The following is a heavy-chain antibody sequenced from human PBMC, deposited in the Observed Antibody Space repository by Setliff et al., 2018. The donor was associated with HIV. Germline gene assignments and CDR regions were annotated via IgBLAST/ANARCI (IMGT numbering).Heavy chain of an antibody. V-gene: IGHV1-69*13. CDR1: GGTFSSYA. J-gene: IGHJ3*02. CDR3: ARDRSNYVGLDAFDI. D-gene: IGHD4-4*01. CDR2: IIPIFGTA. Sequence: SVKVSCKASGGTFSSYAISWVRQAPGQGLEWMGGIIPIFGTANYAQKFQGRVTITADEPTSTAYMELSSLRSEDTAVYYCARDRSNYVGLDAFDIWGQGTMVTVSS.